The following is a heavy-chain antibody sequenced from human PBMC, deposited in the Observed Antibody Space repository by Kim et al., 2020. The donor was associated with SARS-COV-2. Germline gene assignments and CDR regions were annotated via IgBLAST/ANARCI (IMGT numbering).Heavy chain of an antibody. CDR3: ARDSSYGDHTIYYYYYGMDV. CDR1: GYTFTGYY. D-gene: IGHD4-17*01. CDR2: INPNSGGT. V-gene: IGHV1-2*06. Sequence: ASVKVSCKASGYTFTGYYMHWVRQAPGQGLEWMGRINPNSGGTNYAQKFQGRVTMTRDTSISTAYMELSRLRSDDTAVYYCARDSSYGDHTIYYYYYGMDVWGQGTTLTVSS. J-gene: IGHJ6*02.